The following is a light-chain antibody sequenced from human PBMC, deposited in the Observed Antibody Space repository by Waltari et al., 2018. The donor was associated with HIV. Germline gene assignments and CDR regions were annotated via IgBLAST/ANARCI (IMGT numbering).Light chain of an antibody. CDR2: AND. V-gene: IGLV1-47*01. J-gene: IGLJ2*01. Sequence: QSVLTPSPSVSGTPGQRVTFPCSGSSANIGSNSLFWYQQIPRTAPKLLMYANDERPLGVPDRFSGSKSGTSASLAISGLRPEDEADYYCAAWDDSLSGVVFGGGTKVTVL. CDR3: AAWDDSLSGVV. CDR1: SANIGSNS.